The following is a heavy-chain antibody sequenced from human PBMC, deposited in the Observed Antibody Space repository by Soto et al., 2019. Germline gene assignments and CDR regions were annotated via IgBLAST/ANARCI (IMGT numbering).Heavy chain of an antibody. CDR3: ARQDYYDSSGYYYPSALDY. CDR1: GFTFSSYS. Sequence: EVQLVESGGGLVQPGGSLRLSCAASGFTFSSYSMNWVRQAPGKGLEWVSYIISRGTTIYYADSVKGRFTISRDNAENSLYPQMNSLRDEDTAVYYCARQDYYDSSGYYYPSALDYWGQGTLVTVSS. D-gene: IGHD3-22*01. V-gene: IGHV3-48*02. J-gene: IGHJ4*02. CDR2: IISRGTTI.